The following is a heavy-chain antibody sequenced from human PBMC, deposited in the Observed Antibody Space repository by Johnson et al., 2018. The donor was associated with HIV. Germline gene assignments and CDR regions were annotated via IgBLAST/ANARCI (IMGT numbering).Heavy chain of an antibody. CDR3: AKDPSGSPPWGAFDI. V-gene: IGHV3-74*01. D-gene: IGHD1-26*01. J-gene: IGHJ3*02. CDR2: MNADGKST. CDR1: GFTFINYW. Sequence: VQLVESGGGLVQPGGSLRLSCAASGFTFINYWMHWVRQAPGKGLVWVSRMNADGKSTTYADSVKGRFTISRDNAKNSLYLQMNSLRAEDTALYYCAKDPSGSPPWGAFDIWGQGTMVTVSS.